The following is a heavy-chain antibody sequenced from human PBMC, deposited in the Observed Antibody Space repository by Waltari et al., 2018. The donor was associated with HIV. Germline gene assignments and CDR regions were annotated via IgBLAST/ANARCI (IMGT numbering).Heavy chain of an antibody. J-gene: IGHJ6*02. V-gene: IGHV4-61*02. CDR2: LYSNGRT. Sequence: VQLQESGPGLVKTSQTLSLTCTVSGGSIHSGSYYWNWIRRPAGKGLEWIGRLYSNGRTNYNPSLKSRVTMTADTSKNQFSLRLTSVTASDTAIYYCSRTSTGSDYYYQVDVWGQGTTVTVS. CDR3: SRTSTGSDYYYQVDV. CDR1: GGSIHSGSYY. D-gene: IGHD2-21*02.